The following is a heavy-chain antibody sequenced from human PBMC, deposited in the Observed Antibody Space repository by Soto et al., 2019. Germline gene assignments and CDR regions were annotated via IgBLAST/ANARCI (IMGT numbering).Heavy chain of an antibody. CDR1: GFSFTGYY. D-gene: IGHD6-6*01. Sequence: ASVKVSCKASGFSFTGYYIHWLRQAPGQGLEWMGWINAHSGGTEYAQKFQGRVTLTRDTSIATAYLTLTSLTSDDTALYYCAKDLTRQLAYWLDPWGQGTQVTV. J-gene: IGHJ5*02. CDR3: AKDLTRQLAYWLDP. V-gene: IGHV1-2*02. CDR2: INAHSGGT.